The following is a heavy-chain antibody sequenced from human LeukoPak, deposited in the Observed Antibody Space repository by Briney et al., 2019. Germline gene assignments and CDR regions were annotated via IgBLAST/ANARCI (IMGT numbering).Heavy chain of an antibody. Sequence: GESLRISCKGSGYSFTNYWIAWLRQMPGKGLEWVGIIYPDDSDIRYSPSFQGQVTISADKSSSTAYLQWSSLKASDTAIYYCARPPNAYFYDSSGYLYWGQGTLVTVSS. CDR2: IYPDDSDI. D-gene: IGHD3-22*01. CDR3: ARPPNAYFYDSSGYLY. CDR1: GYSFTNYW. V-gene: IGHV5-51*01. J-gene: IGHJ4*02.